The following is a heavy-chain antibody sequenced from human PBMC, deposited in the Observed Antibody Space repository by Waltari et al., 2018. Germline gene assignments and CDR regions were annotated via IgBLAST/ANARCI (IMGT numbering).Heavy chain of an antibody. Sequence: QVQLVQSGAEVKKPGASVKVSCKASGYTFTSYDINWVRQATGQGLEWMGWMNPNSGNTGYSQKFQGRGTMTRNTSRSTAYLELSSLRSEDTAVYYCARGNHDFWSGYADYYYMDVWGKGTTVTVSS. CDR2: MNPNSGNT. CDR3: ARGNHDFWSGYADYYYMDV. J-gene: IGHJ6*03. V-gene: IGHV1-8*01. D-gene: IGHD3-3*01. CDR1: GYTFTSYD.